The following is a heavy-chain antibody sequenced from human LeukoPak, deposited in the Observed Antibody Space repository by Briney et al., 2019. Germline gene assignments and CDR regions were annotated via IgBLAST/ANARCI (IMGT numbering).Heavy chain of an antibody. Sequence: SETLSLTCTVSGASMSNSFWSWIRQPPGKGLEWIGYIYYSGSTNYNPSLKSRVTISVDTSKNQFSLKLSSVTAADTAVYYCARGRYCSADICSGGDAFDIWGQGTMVSVSS. CDR3: ARGRYCSADICSGGDAFDI. CDR1: GASMSNSF. J-gene: IGHJ3*02. V-gene: IGHV4-59*12. D-gene: IGHD2-15*01. CDR2: IYYSGST.